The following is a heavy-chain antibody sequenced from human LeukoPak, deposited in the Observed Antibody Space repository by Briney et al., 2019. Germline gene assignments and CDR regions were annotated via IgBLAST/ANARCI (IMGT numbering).Heavy chain of an antibody. D-gene: IGHD3-3*01. Sequence: ASVKVSCKAFGYTFTNNWMHWVRQAPGQGPEWMGLISPTGGSTAYAQKFQGRVTLTRDMSTSTDYLELSSLRSDDTAVYYCARDRSADYDFWSGYYKVHAFDIWGQGTMVTVSS. CDR2: ISPTGGST. CDR3: ARDRSADYDFWSGYYKVHAFDI. V-gene: IGHV1-46*01. CDR1: GYTFTNNW. J-gene: IGHJ3*02.